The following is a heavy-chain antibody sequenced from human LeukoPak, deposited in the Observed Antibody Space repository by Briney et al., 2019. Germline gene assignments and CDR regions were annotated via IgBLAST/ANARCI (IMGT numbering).Heavy chain of an antibody. CDR1: GGTLSNHA. Sequence: SVKVSCKASGGTLSNHAVSWVRQAPGQGLEWMGRIIPVSGTTNYAQKFQGRVTITTDESTSTVYMDLSSQRSEDTAVYFCARSVNWGSPHYWYFDLWGRGTLVAVSS. J-gene: IGHJ2*01. CDR3: ARSVNWGSPHYWYFDL. D-gene: IGHD7-27*01. CDR2: IIPVSGTT. V-gene: IGHV1-69*05.